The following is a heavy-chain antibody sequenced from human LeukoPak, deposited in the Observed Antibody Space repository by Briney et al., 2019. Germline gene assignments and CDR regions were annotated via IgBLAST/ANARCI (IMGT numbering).Heavy chain of an antibody. CDR3: AMAYSSSWYYFDY. CDR1: GGSISTYF. CDR2: IYYSGST. J-gene: IGHJ4*02. Sequence: SETLSLTCTVSGGSISTYFWSWIRQPPGKGREWIGYIYYSGSTNYNPSLKSRVTRAVDTSKNQFSLRLSSVTAADTAVYYCAMAYSSSWYYFDYWGQGTLVTVSS. V-gene: IGHV4-59*01. D-gene: IGHD6-13*01.